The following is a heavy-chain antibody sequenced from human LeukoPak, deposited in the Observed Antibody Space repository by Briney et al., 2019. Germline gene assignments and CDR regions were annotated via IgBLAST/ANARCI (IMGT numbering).Heavy chain of an antibody. CDR2: INHSGST. Sequence: SETLSLTCAVYGGSFSGYYWSWIRQPPGKGLEWIGEINHSGSTNYNPSLKSRVTISVDTSKNQFSLKLSSVTAADTAVYYCARLPIAAAGTSWFDLWGQGTLVTVSS. J-gene: IGHJ5*02. CDR1: GGSFSGYY. D-gene: IGHD6-13*01. V-gene: IGHV4-34*01. CDR3: ARLPIAAAGTSWFDL.